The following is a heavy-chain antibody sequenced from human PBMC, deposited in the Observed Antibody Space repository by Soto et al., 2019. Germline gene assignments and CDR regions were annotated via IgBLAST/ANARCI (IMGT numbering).Heavy chain of an antibody. D-gene: IGHD1-26*01. CDR2: IFHSGST. CDR3: EGGTGSYSTSYYFDF. CDR1: GASISGSNW. Sequence: ESLCSTGTVSGASISGSNWWSWVRQTPEKGLEWIGEIFHSGSTNYNPSLKSRVTISVDKSNKQFSLKLSSVTAADTAVYYCEGGTGSYSTSYYFDFWGQGTLVTVSS. V-gene: IGHV4-4*02. J-gene: IGHJ4*02.